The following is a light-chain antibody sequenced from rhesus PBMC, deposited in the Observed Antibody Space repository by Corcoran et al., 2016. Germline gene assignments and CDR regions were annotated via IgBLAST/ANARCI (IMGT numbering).Light chain of an antibody. CDR3: QQDYSWPPLT. CDR2: GAS. V-gene: IGKV3-42*01. CDR1: QSVSSS. Sequence: EIVMTQSPATLSLSPGERATLSCRASQSVSSSLAWYQQKPGQAPKLLIYGASSRATGIPERFSGSGSGTEFTLTISSLEPEDVGVYYCQQDYSWPPLTFGGGTKVELK. J-gene: IGKJ4*01.